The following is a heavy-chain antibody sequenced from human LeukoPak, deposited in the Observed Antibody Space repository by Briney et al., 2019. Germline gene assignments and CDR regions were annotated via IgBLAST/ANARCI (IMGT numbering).Heavy chain of an antibody. Sequence: GGSLRLSCAASGCTFSSYWMHWVRQAPGKGLVWVSRINSDGSSTSYADSVKGRFTIPRDNAKNTLYLQMNSPRAEDTAVYYCARARTKYFDYWGQGTLVTVSS. V-gene: IGHV3-74*01. J-gene: IGHJ4*02. CDR2: INSDGSST. CDR1: GCTFSSYW. D-gene: IGHD1-14*01. CDR3: ARARTKYFDY.